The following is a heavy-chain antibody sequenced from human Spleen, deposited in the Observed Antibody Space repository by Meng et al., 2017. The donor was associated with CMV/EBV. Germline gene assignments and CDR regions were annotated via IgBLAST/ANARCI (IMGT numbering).Heavy chain of an antibody. CDR3: ARVWGGAAAGKVGWFDP. CDR1: FTFSSYS. Sequence: FTFSSYSMNWVRQAPGKGLEWVSSISSSSSYIYYADSVKGRFTISRDNAKNSLYLQMNSLRAEDTAVYYCARVWGGAAAGKVGWFDPWGQGTLVTVSS. CDR2: ISSSSSYI. V-gene: IGHV3-21*01. J-gene: IGHJ5*02. D-gene: IGHD6-13*01.